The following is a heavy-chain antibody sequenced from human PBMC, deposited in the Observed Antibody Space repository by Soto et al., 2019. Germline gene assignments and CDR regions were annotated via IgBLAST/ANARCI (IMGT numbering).Heavy chain of an antibody. CDR3: ARGVLWFGELHYYYGMDV. J-gene: IGHJ6*02. D-gene: IGHD3-10*01. CDR1: GYTLTELS. CDR2: FDPEDGET. V-gene: IGHV1-24*01. Sequence: ASVKVSCKVSGYTLTELSMHWVRQAPGKGLEWMGGFDPEDGETIYAQKFQGRVTMTRNTSISTAYMELSSLRSEDTAVYYCARGVLWFGELHYYYGMDVWGQGTTVTVS.